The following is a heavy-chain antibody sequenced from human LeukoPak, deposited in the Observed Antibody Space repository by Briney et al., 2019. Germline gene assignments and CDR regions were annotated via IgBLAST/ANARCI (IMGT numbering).Heavy chain of an antibody. Sequence: GASVKVSCKASGYTFTGYYMHWVRQAPGQGLEWMGWINTNRGGTNYAQKFQGRVTMTRDTSISTAYMERSRLRSDDTAVYYCARDSRYSGYDLWGQGTLVTVSS. CDR2: INTNRGGT. D-gene: IGHD5-12*01. CDR1: GYTFTGYY. CDR3: ARDSRYSGYDL. V-gene: IGHV1-2*02. J-gene: IGHJ4*02.